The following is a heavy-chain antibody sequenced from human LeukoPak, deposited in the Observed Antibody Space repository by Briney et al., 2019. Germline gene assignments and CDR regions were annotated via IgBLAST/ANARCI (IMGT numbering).Heavy chain of an antibody. J-gene: IGHJ4*02. CDR1: GFAFDDFA. Sequence: PGGSLRLSCTTSGFAFDDFAMSWVRQPAGKGLEWVGFIRRRAYGGAAEYAASVKGRFIIPRDGSKGIAYLQMNSLKTEDTAVYYCSRNGLVDFDYWGQGSRVIVSP. V-gene: IGHV3-49*04. CDR2: IRRRAYGGAA. CDR3: SRNGLVDFDY.